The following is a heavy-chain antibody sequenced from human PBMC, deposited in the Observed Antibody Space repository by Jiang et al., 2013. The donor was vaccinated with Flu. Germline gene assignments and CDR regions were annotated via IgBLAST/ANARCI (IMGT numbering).Heavy chain of an antibody. CDR3: ARRAYYYDSSGYPYYYYGMDV. Sequence: MGIIYPGDSDTRYSPSFQGQVTISADKSISTAYLQWSSLKASDTAMYYCARRAYYYDSSGYPYYYYGMDVWGQGTTVTVSS. V-gene: IGHV5-51*01. J-gene: IGHJ6*02. CDR2: IYPGDSDT. D-gene: IGHD3-22*01.